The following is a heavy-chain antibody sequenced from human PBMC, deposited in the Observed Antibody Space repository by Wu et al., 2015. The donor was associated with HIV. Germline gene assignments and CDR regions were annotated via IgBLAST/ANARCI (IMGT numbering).Heavy chain of an antibody. CDR3: ATPARGYYYDSSGYYFDY. D-gene: IGHD3-22*01. V-gene: IGHV1-2*02. CDR1: GYTFTGYY. J-gene: IGHJ4*02. CDR2: INPNSGGT. Sequence: QVQLVQSGAEVKKPGASVKVSCKASGYTFTGYYMHWVRQAPGQGLEWMGWINPNSGGTNYAQKFQGRVTMTRDTSISTAYMELSRLRSDDTAVYYCATPARGYYYDSSGYYFDYWGQGTLVTVSS.